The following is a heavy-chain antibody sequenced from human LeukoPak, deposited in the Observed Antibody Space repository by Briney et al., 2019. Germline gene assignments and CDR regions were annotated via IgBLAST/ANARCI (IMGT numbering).Heavy chain of an antibody. V-gene: IGHV1-69*13. D-gene: IGHD3-16*01. CDR1: GYTLTGYY. J-gene: IGHJ2*01. CDR3: ARDRGWYFDL. CDR2: IIPIFGTA. Sequence: SVKVSCKASGYTLTGYYMHWVRQAPGQGLEWMGGIIPIFGTANYAQKFQGRVTITADESTSTAYMELSSLRSEDTAVYYCARDRGWYFDLWGRGTLVTVSS.